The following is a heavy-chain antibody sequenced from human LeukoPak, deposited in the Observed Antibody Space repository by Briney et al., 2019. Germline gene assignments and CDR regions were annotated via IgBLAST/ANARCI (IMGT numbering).Heavy chain of an antibody. V-gene: IGHV3-23*01. CDR3: AKDRSSGWFFDD. CDR2: ISGSADIIT. D-gene: IGHD6-19*01. Sequence: PGGSLRLSCAASGFTLNNYAMSWVRQPPGKGLEWVSGISGSADIITYYADSVKGRFTISTDNYKNTLYLQLDSLRAEDTAVYYCAKDRSSGWFFDDWGQGTLVTVSS. J-gene: IGHJ4*02. CDR1: GFTLNNYA.